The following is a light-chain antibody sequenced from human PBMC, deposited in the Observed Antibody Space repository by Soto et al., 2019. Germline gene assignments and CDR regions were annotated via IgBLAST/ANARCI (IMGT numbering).Light chain of an antibody. V-gene: IGKV2-28*01. CDR3: IQPLQTALT. CDR2: LGS. Sequence: DIVMTQSPLSLPVTPGEPASISCRSNQSLLHSNGYNYLDWFLQKPGQSPQLLIYLGSNRASGVPGRFSGSGSGTDFTLKISRVEAEDVGTYYCIQPLQTALTFGGGTKVEIK. CDR1: QSLLHSNGYNY. J-gene: IGKJ4*01.